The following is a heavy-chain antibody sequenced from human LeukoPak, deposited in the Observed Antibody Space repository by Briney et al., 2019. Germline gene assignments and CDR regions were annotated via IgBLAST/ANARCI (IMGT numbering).Heavy chain of an antibody. Sequence: GGSLRLSCAASGFTFSSYEMNWVRQAPGTGLEWVSSISSSGTTIYYADSVKGRFTISRDNAKNSLFLQMDSLRAEDTAVYDGAREGPFAFDIWGQGTMVTVSS. J-gene: IGHJ3*02. V-gene: IGHV3-48*03. CDR1: GFTFSSYE. CDR2: ISSSGTTI. CDR3: AREGPFAFDI.